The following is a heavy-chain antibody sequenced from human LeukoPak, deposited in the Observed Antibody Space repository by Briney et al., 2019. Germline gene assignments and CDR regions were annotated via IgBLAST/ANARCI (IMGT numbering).Heavy chain of an antibody. Sequence: SETLSLTCTVSGGSISSYYWSWIRQPPGKGLEWIGEINHSGSTNYNPSLKSRVTISVDTSKNQFSLKLSSVTAADTAVYYCARQSGIAAAGTRAVNFDYWGQGTLVTVSS. CDR3: ARQSGIAAAGTRAVNFDY. J-gene: IGHJ4*02. V-gene: IGHV4-34*01. CDR1: GGSISSYY. CDR2: INHSGST. D-gene: IGHD6-13*01.